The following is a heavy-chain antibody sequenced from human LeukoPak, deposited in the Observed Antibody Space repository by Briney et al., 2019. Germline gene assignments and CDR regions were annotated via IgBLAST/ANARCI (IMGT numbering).Heavy chain of an antibody. CDR2: INSDGRST. V-gene: IGHV3-74*01. Sequence: GGSLRLSCAASGFTFSSYWMHWVRQAPGKGLVWVSRINSDGRSTIYADSVKGRFTISRDNAKNTLYLKMNSLRAEDTAVYYCARVYCTNGVCYNPAYYYYGMDVWGRGTTVTVSS. D-gene: IGHD2-8*01. CDR1: GFTFSSYW. J-gene: IGHJ6*02. CDR3: ARVYCTNGVCYNPAYYYYGMDV.